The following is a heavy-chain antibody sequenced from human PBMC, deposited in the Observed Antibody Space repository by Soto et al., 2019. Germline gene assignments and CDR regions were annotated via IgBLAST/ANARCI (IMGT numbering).Heavy chain of an antibody. V-gene: IGHV3-33*01. D-gene: IGHD4-17*01. CDR1: GFTFSSYG. J-gene: IGHJ4*02. CDR3: ARGDYGDYDVWRLDY. CDR2: IWYDGSNK. Sequence: PGGSLRLSCAASGFTFSSYGMHWVRQAPGKGLEWVAVIWYDGSNKYYADSVKGRFTISRDNSKNTLYLQMNSLRAEDTAVYYCARGDYGDYDVWRLDYWGQGTLVTVSS.